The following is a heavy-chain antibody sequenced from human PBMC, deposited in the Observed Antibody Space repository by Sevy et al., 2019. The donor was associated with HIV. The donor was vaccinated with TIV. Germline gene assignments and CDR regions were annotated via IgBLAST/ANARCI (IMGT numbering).Heavy chain of an antibody. CDR2: IRYDGSNK. D-gene: IGHD2-2*01. Sequence: GGSLRLSCAASGFTFSSYGMHWVRQAPGKGLEWVAFIRYDGSNKYYADSVKGRFTISRDNSKNTLYLPMNSLRAGDTAVYYCAKDRYCSSTSCSNPYYYYYMDVWGKGTTVTVSS. V-gene: IGHV3-30*02. CDR1: GFTFSSYG. CDR3: AKDRYCSSTSCSNPYYYYYMDV. J-gene: IGHJ6*03.